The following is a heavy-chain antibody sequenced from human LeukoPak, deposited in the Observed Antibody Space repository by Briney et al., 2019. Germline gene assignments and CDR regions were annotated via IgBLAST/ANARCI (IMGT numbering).Heavy chain of an antibody. CDR2: SYYSGST. CDR1: GGSISSYY. D-gene: IGHD5-12*01. J-gene: IGHJ3*02. V-gene: IGHV4-39*07. Sequence: SETLSLTCTVSGGSISSYYWGWIRQPPGKGLEWVGSSYYSGSTDYNPSLKSRVTMSVDTSKNQFSLKLSSVTAADTAVYYCARAYSGYVIDAFDIWGQGTMVTVSP. CDR3: ARAYSGYVIDAFDI.